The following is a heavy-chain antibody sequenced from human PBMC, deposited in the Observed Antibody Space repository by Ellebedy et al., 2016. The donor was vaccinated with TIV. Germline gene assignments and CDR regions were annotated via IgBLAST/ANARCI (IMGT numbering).Heavy chain of an antibody. CDR2: ITAYNGNR. V-gene: IGHV1-18*04. CDR1: GHTFTYYG. CDR3: ARYRLGQGLAYQFLDY. Sequence: AASVKVSCKASGHTFTYYGITWVRQAPGQGLEWMGWITAYNGNRNYAQKLQDRVTMTTDKSTSTAYMELRSLRSDDTAVYYCARYRLGQGLAYQFLDYWGQGTLVTVSS. D-gene: IGHD2-2*01. J-gene: IGHJ4*02.